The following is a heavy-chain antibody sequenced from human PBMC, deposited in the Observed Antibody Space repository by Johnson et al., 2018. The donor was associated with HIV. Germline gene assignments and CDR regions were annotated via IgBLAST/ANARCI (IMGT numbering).Heavy chain of an antibody. CDR2: ISYDGSNK. CDR3: ARKQWLEIPSDALDV. J-gene: IGHJ3*01. CDR1: GFTFSSYG. Sequence: QVQLVESGGGVVQPGGSLRLSCAASGFTFSSYGMHWVRQAPGKGLEWVAVISYDGSNKYYADSVKGRFTISRDNSKKTLYLQMNSLRAEDTAVYYCARKQWLEIPSDALDVWGQGTMVTVSS. D-gene: IGHD6-19*01. V-gene: IGHV3-33*05.